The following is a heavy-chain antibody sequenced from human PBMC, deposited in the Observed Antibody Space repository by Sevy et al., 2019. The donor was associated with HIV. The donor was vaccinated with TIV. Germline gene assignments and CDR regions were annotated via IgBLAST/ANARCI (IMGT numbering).Heavy chain of an antibody. CDR3: TTLYYYGSGLLVDV. CDR2: IKSKTDGGTT. Sequence: GGSLRLSCAASGFTFSNAWMSWVRQAPGKGLEWVGRIKSKTDGGTTDYAAPVKGRFTISRDDSKNTLYLQMNSLKTEDTAGYYCTTLYYYGSGLLVDVWGQGTTVTVSS. CDR1: GFTFSNAW. D-gene: IGHD3-10*01. V-gene: IGHV3-15*01. J-gene: IGHJ6*02.